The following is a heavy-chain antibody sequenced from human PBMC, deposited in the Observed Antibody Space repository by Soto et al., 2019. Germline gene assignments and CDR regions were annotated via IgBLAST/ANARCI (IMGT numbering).Heavy chain of an antibody. CDR2: IYYSGST. V-gene: IGHV4-59*01. J-gene: IGHJ6*03. CDR3: ARVGLRGAALYYYYYLAV. Sequence: SETLSLTCTVSGGSISSYYWSWIRQPPGKGLEWIGYIYYSGSTNYNPSLKSRVTISVYPSKNQFSLKLSSVTAADTAVYYCARVGLRGAALYYYYYLAVWGKGTAVTVSS. CDR1: GGSISSYY. D-gene: IGHD2-15*01.